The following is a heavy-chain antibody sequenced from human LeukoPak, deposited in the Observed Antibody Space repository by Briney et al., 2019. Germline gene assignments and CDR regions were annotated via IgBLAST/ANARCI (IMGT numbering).Heavy chain of an antibody. D-gene: IGHD2-15*01. CDR1: GFTFSSSA. CDR2: ISGSGGST. V-gene: IGHV3-23*01. J-gene: IGHJ4*02. CDR3: AKDRVKRAAKAPFDY. Sequence: GGSLRLSCAASGFTFSSSAMSWVRQAPGKGLEWVSAISGSGGSTYYADSVKGRFTISRDNSKNTLYLQMNSLRAEDTAVYYCAKDRVKRAAKAPFDYWGQGTLVTVSS.